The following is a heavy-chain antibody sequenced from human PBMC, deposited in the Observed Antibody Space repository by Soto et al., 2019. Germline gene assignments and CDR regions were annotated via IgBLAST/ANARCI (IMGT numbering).Heavy chain of an antibody. Sequence: QVQLQESGPGLVKPSETLSLTCTVSGGSIYRSGYYWGWIRQPPGRGLEWVGNIDYNVVTYSNPSLKSRVTISRDTSKNQFSLNLTSVTAADTALYYCGKVLVGATGHTDSDSWGPGTLVAVSS. D-gene: IGHD2-15*01. V-gene: IGHV4-39*01. CDR2: IDYNVVT. CDR3: GKVLVGATGHTDSDS. J-gene: IGHJ4*02. CDR1: GGSIYRSGYY.